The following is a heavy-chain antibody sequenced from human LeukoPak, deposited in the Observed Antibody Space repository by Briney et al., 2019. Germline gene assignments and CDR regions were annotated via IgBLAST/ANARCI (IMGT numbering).Heavy chain of an antibody. V-gene: IGHV1-58*02. D-gene: IGHD2-2*03. CDR2: IVVGSGNT. J-gene: IGHJ4*02. Sequence: GASVKVSCKASGFTFTSSAMQWVRQARGQRLEWIGWIVVGSGNTNYAQKFQERVTITRDMSTSTAYMELSSLRAEDTAVYYCAKDLRSGYCSSTSCPLVTIDYWGQGTLVTVSS. CDR3: AKDLRSGYCSSTSCPLVTIDY. CDR1: GFTFTSSA.